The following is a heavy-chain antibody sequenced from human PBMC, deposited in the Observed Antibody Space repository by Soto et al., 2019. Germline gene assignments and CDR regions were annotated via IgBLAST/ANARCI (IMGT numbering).Heavy chain of an antibody. CDR1: GYSFTSYW. V-gene: IGHV5-10-1*01. CDR3: ARLPWYYFCSGRGLRGYAFYI. Sequence: GESLKISCKGSGYSFTSYWISWVRQMPGKGLEWMGRIDPSDSYTNYSPSFQGHVTISADKSISTAYLQWSSLKASDTAMYYCARLPWYYFCSGRGLRGYAFYIWGQGTMVPVSS. CDR2: IDPSDSYT. J-gene: IGHJ3*02. D-gene: IGHD3-3*01.